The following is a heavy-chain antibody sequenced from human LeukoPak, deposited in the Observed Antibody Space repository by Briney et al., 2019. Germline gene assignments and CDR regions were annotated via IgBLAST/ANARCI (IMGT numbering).Heavy chain of an antibody. V-gene: IGHV3-48*02. D-gene: IGHD4-17*01. CDR2: IDSDTYGNTI. J-gene: IGHJ4*02. CDR3: ARDRDYAFDY. Sequence: GGSLRLSCAASGFTVSNTYMSWVRQAPGKGLEWISYIDSDTYGNTIYYPHTVKGRFTISRDNAKNSLYLQMDSLRDEDTAVYYCARDRDYAFDYWGQGTLVTVSS. CDR1: GFTVSNTY.